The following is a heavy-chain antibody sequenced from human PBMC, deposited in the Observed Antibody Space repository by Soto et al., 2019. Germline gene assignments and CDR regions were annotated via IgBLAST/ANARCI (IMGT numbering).Heavy chain of an antibody. CDR2: ISYDGSNK. J-gene: IGHJ6*02. Sequence: GGSLRLSCAASGFTFSSYAMHWVRQAPGKGLEWVAVISYDGSNKYYADYVKGRFTISRDNSKNTLDVQMNSLRAEDTAVYYWAREEPGHQYYYYGMDVWGQGPTVTVPS. CDR3: AREEPGHQYYYYGMDV. V-gene: IGHV3-30-3*01. CDR1: GFTFSSYA.